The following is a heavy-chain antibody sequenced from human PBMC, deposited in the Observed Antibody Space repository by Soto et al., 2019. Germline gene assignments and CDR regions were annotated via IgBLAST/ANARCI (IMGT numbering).Heavy chain of an antibody. Sequence: QVHLVQSGAEVKKPGASVKVSCKGSGYGFTTYDITWVRQAPGQGLEWMAWISAHNGNTNYAQKLQGIVTVTRATSTTTAYMELRILSADDTAVYYCARGRYGGYWGQGALVTVSS. V-gene: IGHV1-18*01. CDR1: GYGFTTYD. D-gene: IGHD3-10*01. CDR2: ISAHNGNT. J-gene: IGHJ4*02. CDR3: ARGRYGGY.